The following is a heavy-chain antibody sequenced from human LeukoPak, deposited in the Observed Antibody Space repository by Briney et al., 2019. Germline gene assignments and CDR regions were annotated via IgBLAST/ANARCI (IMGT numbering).Heavy chain of an antibody. Sequence: TSETLSLTCAVYGGSFSGYYWSWIRQPPGKGLEWIGEINHSGSTNYNPSLKSRVTISVDTSKNQFSLKLSSVTAADTAVYYCARALGYDSSGYYYYYYYMDVWGKGTTVTVSS. V-gene: IGHV4-34*01. CDR1: GGSFSGYY. CDR2: INHSGST. CDR3: ARALGYDSSGYYYYYYYMDV. D-gene: IGHD3-22*01. J-gene: IGHJ6*03.